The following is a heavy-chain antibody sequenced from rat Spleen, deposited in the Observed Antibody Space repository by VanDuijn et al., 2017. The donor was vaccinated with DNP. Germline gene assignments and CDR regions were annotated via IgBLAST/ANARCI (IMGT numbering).Heavy chain of an antibody. CDR3: TRESWGYVRDA. V-gene: IGHV2S75*01. J-gene: IGHJ4*01. Sequence: QVQLKESGPVLVQASETLSLTCTVSGFSLTNYGVIRVRQSPGKGLEWMGIIWGHGTTDYNSALKSRLSINRDTSKSQVFLKMNSLQTDDTAIYYCTRESWGYVRDAWGQGASVTVSS. CDR1: GFSLTNYG. D-gene: IGHD5-1*01. CDR2: IWGHGTT.